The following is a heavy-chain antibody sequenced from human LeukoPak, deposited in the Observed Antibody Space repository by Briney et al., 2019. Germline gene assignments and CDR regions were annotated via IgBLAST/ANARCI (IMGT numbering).Heavy chain of an antibody. CDR3: ARSIAAAVTFFDY. Sequence: SETLSLTCTVSGGSISSYYWSWIRQPAGKGLEWIGRIYTSGSTNYNPSLKSRVTMSVDTSKNQFSLKLSSVDRGGTAGYYCARSIAAAVTFFDYWLRGPVVSVCS. CDR2: IYTSGST. V-gene: IGHV4-4*07. J-gene: IGHJ4*02. CDR1: GGSISSYY. D-gene: IGHD6-13*01.